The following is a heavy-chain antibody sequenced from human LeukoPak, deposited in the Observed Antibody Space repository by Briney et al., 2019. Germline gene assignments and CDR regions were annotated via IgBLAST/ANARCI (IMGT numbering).Heavy chain of an antibody. Sequence: SETLSLTCTVSGGSISSYYWSWIRQPPGKGLQWIGYIYYSGSTNYNPSLKSRVTISVDTSKNQFSLKLSSVTAADTAVYYCARALNSGSYPLDYWGQGTLVTVSS. J-gene: IGHJ4*02. D-gene: IGHD1-26*01. CDR2: IYYSGST. CDR3: ARALNSGSYPLDY. V-gene: IGHV4-59*01. CDR1: GGSISSYY.